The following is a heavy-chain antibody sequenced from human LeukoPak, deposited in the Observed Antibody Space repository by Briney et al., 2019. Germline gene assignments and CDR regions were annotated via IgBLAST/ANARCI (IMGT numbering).Heavy chain of an antibody. D-gene: IGHD6-19*01. V-gene: IGHV3-48*03. Sequence: GGSLRLSCAAAGFAFRSFERNWARQAPGKGLEWLSYISSGSTMYDADSVKGRFTISRDNAKNSLYLQMNSLRAEDTAVYYCARESIAVAGAPFDYWGQGTLVTVSS. CDR1: GFAFRSFE. CDR2: ISSGSTM. J-gene: IGHJ4*02. CDR3: ARESIAVAGAPFDY.